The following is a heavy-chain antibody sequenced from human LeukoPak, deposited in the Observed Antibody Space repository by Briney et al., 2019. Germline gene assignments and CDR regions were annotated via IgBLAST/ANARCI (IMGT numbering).Heavy chain of an antibody. V-gene: IGHV4-59*01. CDR3: ARGWGYCSGGNSYFTYFDY. CDR2: IDYRGTT. J-gene: IGHJ4*02. D-gene: IGHD2-15*01. CDR1: GGSISSYY. Sequence: SETLSLTCTVSGGSISSYYWSWIRQPPGKGLEWIGYIDYRGTTNYNPSLKSRVTISVDPSKSQFSLRLSSVTAADTAVYYCARGWGYCSGGNSYFTYFDYWGQGALVTVSS.